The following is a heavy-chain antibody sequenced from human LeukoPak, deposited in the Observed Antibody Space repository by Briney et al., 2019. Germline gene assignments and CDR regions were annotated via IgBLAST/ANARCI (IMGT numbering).Heavy chain of an antibody. V-gene: IGHV1-18*01. Sequence: ASVTVSCTASGYTLTSYGISWVRQAPGQGLEWMGWISAYNGNTRYAQKLQGRVTMTTDSSTSTAYMELRSLRSDDTAVYYCARGPIIDIVVIPAAADYYHMDVWGKGTTVTVSS. J-gene: IGHJ6*03. CDR2: ISAYNGNT. CDR1: GYTLTSYG. D-gene: IGHD2-2*01. CDR3: ARGPIIDIVVIPAAADYYHMDV.